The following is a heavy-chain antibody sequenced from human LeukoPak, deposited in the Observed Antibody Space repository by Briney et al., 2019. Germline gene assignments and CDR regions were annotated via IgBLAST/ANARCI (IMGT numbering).Heavy chain of an antibody. Sequence: SGTLSLTCIVSGGSISSTSYWGWIRRPPGKGLEWIGTILYSGSTFYNPSLKSRVTISVDTSKNQFSLKLNSVTAADTAVYYCARQEVGAGYCSSTSCAEPHWFDPWGQGTLVTVSS. CDR2: ILYSGST. J-gene: IGHJ5*02. V-gene: IGHV4-39*01. CDR1: GGSISSTSY. CDR3: ARQEVGAGYCSSTSCAEPHWFDP. D-gene: IGHD2-2*01.